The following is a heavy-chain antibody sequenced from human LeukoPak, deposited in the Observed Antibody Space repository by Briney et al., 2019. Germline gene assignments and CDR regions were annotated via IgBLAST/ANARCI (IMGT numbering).Heavy chain of an antibody. D-gene: IGHD6-19*01. J-gene: IGHJ5*02. CDR1: GGSISTYY. CDR2: IYYSGST. V-gene: IGHV4-59*12. CDR3: ARADSSGWYFSGWFDP. Sequence: PSQTLSLTCTVSGGSISTYYWSWIRQPPRKGLEWIAYIYYSGSTNYNPSLKSRVTISVDTSKSQFSLKLSSVTAADTAVYYCARADSSGWYFSGWFDPWGQGTLVTVSS.